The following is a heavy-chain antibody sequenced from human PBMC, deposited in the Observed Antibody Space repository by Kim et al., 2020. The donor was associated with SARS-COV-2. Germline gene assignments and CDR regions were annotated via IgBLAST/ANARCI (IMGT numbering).Heavy chain of an antibody. CDR2: IIPILGIA. D-gene: IGHD3-16*01. J-gene: IGHJ5*02. CDR1: GGTFSSYA. V-gene: IGHV1-69*10. CDR3: ARGGGQAHRYNWFDP. Sequence: SVKVSCKASGGTFSSYAISWVRQAPGQGLEWMGGIIPILGIANYAQKFQGRVTITADKSTSTAYMELSSLRSEDTAVYYCARGGGQAHRYNWFDPWGQGTLVTVSS.